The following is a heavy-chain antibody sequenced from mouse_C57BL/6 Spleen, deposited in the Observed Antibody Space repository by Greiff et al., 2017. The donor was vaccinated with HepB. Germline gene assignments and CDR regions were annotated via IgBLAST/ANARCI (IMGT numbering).Heavy chain of an antibody. D-gene: IGHD1-1*01. CDR3: ARFALDYGSSYDAMDY. CDR1: GFTFTDYY. V-gene: IGHV7-3*01. J-gene: IGHJ4*01. CDR2: IRNKANGYTT. Sequence: EVKLVESGGGLVQPGGSLSLSCAASGFTFTDYYMSWVRQPPGKALEWLGFIRNKANGYTTEYSPFVKVRFTISRDNYQSILYRQMNALRAEDSATYYCARFALDYGSSYDAMDYWGQGTSVTVSS.